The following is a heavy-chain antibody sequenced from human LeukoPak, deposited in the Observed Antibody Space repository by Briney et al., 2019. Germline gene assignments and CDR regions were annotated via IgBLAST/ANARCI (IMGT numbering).Heavy chain of an antibody. Sequence: SETLSLTCTVSGGSISSGDYYWSWIRQPPGKGLEWIGYIYYSGSTYYNPSLKSRVTISVDTSKNQFSLKLSSVTAADTAVYYCARGNDYVWGSYRYWGQGTLVTVSS. J-gene: IGHJ4*02. CDR3: ARGNDYVWGSYRY. CDR2: IYYSGST. CDR1: GGSISSGDYY. D-gene: IGHD3-16*02. V-gene: IGHV4-30-4*01.